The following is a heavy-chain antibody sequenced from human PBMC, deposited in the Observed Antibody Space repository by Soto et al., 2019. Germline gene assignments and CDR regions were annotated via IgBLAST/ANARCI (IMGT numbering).Heavy chain of an antibody. D-gene: IGHD2-15*01. Sequence: SETLSLTCTVSGGSTNSGTYYWGWIRQPPGKGLEWIGSIYCSGDTYYNPSLRSRVTISVDWSKTQFSLRLSSVTAADTAVYYRARQGKGPSGYFFGLEGRGLGTTVTVSS. J-gene: IGHJ6*02. CDR1: GGSTNSGTYY. V-gene: IGHV4-39*01. CDR3: ARQGKGPSGYFFGLEG. CDR2: IYCSGDT.